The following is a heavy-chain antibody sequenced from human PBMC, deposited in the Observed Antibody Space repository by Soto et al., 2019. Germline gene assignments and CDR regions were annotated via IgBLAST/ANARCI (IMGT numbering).Heavy chain of an antibody. CDR2: IYNSGST. CDR3: ARHGYYDSSGYDAFDI. Sequence: SETLSLTCAVSGGSISSGGYSWSWIRQPPGKGLEWIGYIYNSGSTYYNPSLKSRVTISVDTSKNQFSLKLSSVTAADTSVYYCARHGYYDSSGYDAFDIWGQGTMVTVSS. D-gene: IGHD3-22*01. J-gene: IGHJ3*02. CDR1: GGSISSGGYS. V-gene: IGHV4-30-2*01.